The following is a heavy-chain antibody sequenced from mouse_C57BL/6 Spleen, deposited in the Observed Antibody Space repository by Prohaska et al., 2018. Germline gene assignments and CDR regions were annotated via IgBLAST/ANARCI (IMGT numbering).Heavy chain of an antibody. J-gene: IGHJ3*01. CDR1: GYTFTDYY. CDR3: ARRGYGYDVGFAY. Sequence: EVQLQQSGPVLVKPGASVKMSCKASGYTFTDYYMNWVKQSHGKSLELIGVINPYNGGTSYNQKFKGKATVTVDKAYSTAYMELNSLTSEDSAVYYCARRGYGYDVGFAYWGQGTLVTVSA. D-gene: IGHD2-2*01. V-gene: IGHV1-19*01. CDR2: INPYNGGT.